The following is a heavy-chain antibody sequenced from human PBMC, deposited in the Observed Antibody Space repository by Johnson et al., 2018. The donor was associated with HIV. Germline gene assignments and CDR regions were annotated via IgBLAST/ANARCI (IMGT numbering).Heavy chain of an antibody. CDR2: IDWHGGNS. V-gene: IGHV3-20*04. CDR1: GFTFDDYG. D-gene: IGHD2-8*01. J-gene: IGHJ3*02. Sequence: VQVVESGGGLIQPGGSLRLSCAASGFTFDDYGMSWVRQAPGKGLEWVPGIDWHGGNSGYADSVKGRFTISRDNAKNSLYLKMNSLRAEDTALYYCTTDYTGADAFDIWGQGTMVTVSS. CDR3: TTDYTGADAFDI.